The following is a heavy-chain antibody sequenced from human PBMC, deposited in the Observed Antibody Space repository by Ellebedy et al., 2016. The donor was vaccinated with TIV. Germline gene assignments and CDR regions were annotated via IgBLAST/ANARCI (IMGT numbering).Heavy chain of an antibody. Sequence: SETLSLTCTVSDDSFGSSRLSWGWIRQPPGKGLEWIGNIYFIGHTYYNPSLRGRVTISIDGPQSQFSLRLSSVTAADTAVYYCAKYGSGTYGFDDWGQGTLVTVSS. CDR3: AKYGSGTYGFDD. J-gene: IGHJ4*02. V-gene: IGHV4-39*07. D-gene: IGHD3-10*01. CDR2: IYFIGHT. CDR1: DDSFGSSRLS.